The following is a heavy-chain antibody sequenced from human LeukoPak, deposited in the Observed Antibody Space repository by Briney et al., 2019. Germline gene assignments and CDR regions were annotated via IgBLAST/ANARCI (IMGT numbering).Heavy chain of an antibody. Sequence: PGGSLRLSCAASEFTFSSYSMNWVRQAPGKGLEWVSSISSSSSYIYYADSVKGRFTISRDNAKNSLYLQMNSLRAEDTAVYYCARDGPYYYGSGSAYYFDYWGQGTLVTVSS. J-gene: IGHJ4*02. CDR2: ISSSSSYI. D-gene: IGHD3-10*01. CDR1: EFTFSSYS. V-gene: IGHV3-21*01. CDR3: ARDGPYYYGSGSAYYFDY.